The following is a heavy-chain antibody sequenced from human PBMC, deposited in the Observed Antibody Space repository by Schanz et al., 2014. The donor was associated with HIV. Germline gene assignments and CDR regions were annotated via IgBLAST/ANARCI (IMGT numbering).Heavy chain of an antibody. V-gene: IGHV3-21*06. J-gene: IGHJ4*02. Sequence: QLVESGGGLIEPGRSLRLSCITSGFTFGDYPMSWFRQAPGKGLEWVSPMGSGGGYKYYADSVNGRFTISRDNAKNSLHLQMSRLGAEDTAVYYCARDLHDYGDARTDYWGQGILVTVSS. CDR1: GFTFGDYP. CDR3: ARDLHDYGDARTDY. D-gene: IGHD4-17*01. CDR2: MGSGGGYK.